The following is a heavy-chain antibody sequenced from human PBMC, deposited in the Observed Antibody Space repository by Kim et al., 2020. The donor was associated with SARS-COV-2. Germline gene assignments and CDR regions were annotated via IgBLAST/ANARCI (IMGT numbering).Heavy chain of an antibody. CDR1: GFTFPSYA. J-gene: IGHJ6*01. CDR2: LTYDGSNK. Sequence: GGSLRLSCAGSGFTFPSYARNWVRRAPGKCQYWVAVLTYDGSNKYYADSVKCRFTFSRAHSKKTRYLQLNSLRADDTVLYCCARDRVTMVRGYYYYYAM. CDR3: ARDRVTMVRGYYYYYAM. V-gene: IGHV3-30*04. D-gene: IGHD3-10*01.